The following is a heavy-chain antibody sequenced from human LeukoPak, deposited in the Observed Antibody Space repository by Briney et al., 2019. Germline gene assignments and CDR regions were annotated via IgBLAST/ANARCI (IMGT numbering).Heavy chain of an antibody. V-gene: IGHV4-34*01. Sequence: SETLSLTCAVYGGSFSGYYLSWIRQPPGKGLEWIGEINHSGSTNYNPSLKSRVTISVDTSKNQFSLKLSSVTAADTAVYYCARSRYYDFWSGSFDYWGQGTLVTVSS. D-gene: IGHD3-3*01. CDR2: INHSGST. CDR3: ARSRYYDFWSGSFDY. CDR1: GGSFSGYY. J-gene: IGHJ4*02.